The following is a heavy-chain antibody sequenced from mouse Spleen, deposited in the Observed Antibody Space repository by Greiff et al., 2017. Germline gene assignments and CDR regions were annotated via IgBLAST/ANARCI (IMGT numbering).Heavy chain of an antibody. CDR3: ARFDYAWYFDV. CDR1: GFTFSDYG. Sequence: EVHLVESGGGLVKPGGSLKLSCAASGFTFSDYGMHWVRQAPEKGLEWVAYISSGSSTIYYADTVKGRFTISRVNAKNTLFLQMTSLRSEDTAMYYCARFDYAWYFDVWGTGTTVTVSS. CDR2: ISSGSSTI. V-gene: IGHV5-17*01. J-gene: IGHJ1*03. D-gene: IGHD2-4*01.